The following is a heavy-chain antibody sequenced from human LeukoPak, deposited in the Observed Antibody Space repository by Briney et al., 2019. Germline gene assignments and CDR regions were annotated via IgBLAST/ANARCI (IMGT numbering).Heavy chain of an antibody. CDR1: GFTFSSYE. J-gene: IGHJ5*01. Sequence: GSLRLSCAASGFTFSSYEMNWVRQAPGKGLEWVAFIRYDGSNKYYADSVKGRFTISRDNSKNTLYPQMNSLRAEDTAVYYCAKDDNWLQFESWGQGTLVTVSS. CDR3: AKDDNWLQFES. D-gene: IGHD5-24*01. V-gene: IGHV3-30*02. CDR2: IRYDGSNK.